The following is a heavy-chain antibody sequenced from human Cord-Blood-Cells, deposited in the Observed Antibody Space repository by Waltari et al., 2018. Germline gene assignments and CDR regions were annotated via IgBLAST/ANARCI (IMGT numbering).Heavy chain of an antibody. CDR2: IYYSGST. J-gene: IGHJ4*02. V-gene: IGHV4-39*01. CDR1: GGSISSSSYY. CDR3: ARRGQYYYDSSGYYYYFDY. Sequence: QLQLQESGPGLVKPSETLSLTCTVSGGSISSSSYYWGWIRQPPGKGLEWIGSIYYSGSTYYNPSIKSRVTISVDTSKTQFSLKLSSVTAADTAVYYCARRGQYYYDSSGYYYYFDYWGQGTLVTVSS. D-gene: IGHD3-22*01.